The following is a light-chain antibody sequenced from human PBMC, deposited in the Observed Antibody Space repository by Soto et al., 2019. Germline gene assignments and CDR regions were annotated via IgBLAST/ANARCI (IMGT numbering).Light chain of an antibody. Sequence: DIQMTQSPSTLSASVGDRVTITCRASQSISHWLAWYQQKPGKAPTLLIFQASTLERGVPSKFSGSGSGTEFTLTISSLQADDFATYYCQHYYDFLWTFGQGTTVEI. J-gene: IGKJ1*01. V-gene: IGKV1-5*03. CDR1: QSISHW. CDR3: QHYYDFLWT. CDR2: QAS.